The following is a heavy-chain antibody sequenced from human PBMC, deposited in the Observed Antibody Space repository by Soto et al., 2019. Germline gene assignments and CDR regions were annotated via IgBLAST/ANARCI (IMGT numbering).Heavy chain of an antibody. CDR2: ISNNGGGT. D-gene: IGHD3-16*01. CDR3: ARRGLGNCFDY. CDR1: GFTLSNYA. V-gene: IGHV3-64*01. Sequence: EVQLVQSGGGLVQPGGSLRLSCAASGFTLSNYAMHWVCQAPGKGLEDVSSISNNGGGTYYTNSVKGRFTISRDNSKNTLYLQVGSLRAEDMAVYYCARRGLGNCFDYWGQGTLVTVSS. J-gene: IGHJ4*02.